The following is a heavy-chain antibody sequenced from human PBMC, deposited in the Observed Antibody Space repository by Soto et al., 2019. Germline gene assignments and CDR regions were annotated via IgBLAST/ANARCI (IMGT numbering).Heavy chain of an antibody. CDR2: IYYSGST. J-gene: IGHJ5*02. V-gene: IGHV4-31*03. CDR1: GGSISSGGYY. Sequence: SETLSLTCTVSGGSISSGGYYWSWIRQHPGKGLEWIWYIYYSGSTYYNPSLKSRVTISVDTSKNQFSLKLRSVTAADTAVYYCARPLYFYGSGSYPWFDPWGQGTLVTVSS. D-gene: IGHD3-10*01. CDR3: ARPLYFYGSGSYPWFDP.